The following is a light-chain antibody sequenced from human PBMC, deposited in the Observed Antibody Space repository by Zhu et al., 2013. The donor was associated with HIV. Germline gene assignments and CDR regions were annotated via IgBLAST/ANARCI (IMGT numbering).Light chain of an antibody. Sequence: DIQMTQSPSSLSASVGDRVTITCRASQDISNYLAWFQQKPGRAPKSLIYAASSLHSGVPSKFSGSGSGTNFILTISSLQPEDSATYYCQQYNSYPLTFGGGTKVEI. CDR3: QQYNSYPLT. CDR1: QDISNY. V-gene: IGKV1-16*02. CDR2: AAS. J-gene: IGKJ4*01.